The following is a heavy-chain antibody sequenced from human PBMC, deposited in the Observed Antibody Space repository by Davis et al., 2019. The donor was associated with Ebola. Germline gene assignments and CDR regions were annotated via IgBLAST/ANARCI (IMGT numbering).Heavy chain of an antibody. CDR3: AIALRGSSYGSGYYYYYGMDV. CDR1: GFTFSDYY. Sequence: GGSLRLSCAASGFTFSDYYMSWIRQAPGKGLEWVSYISSSSSYTNYADSVKGRFTISRDNAKNSLYLQMNSLRAEDTAVYYCAIALRGSSYGSGYYYYYGMDVWGQGTTVTVSS. CDR2: ISSSSSYT. V-gene: IGHV3-11*06. D-gene: IGHD3-10*01. J-gene: IGHJ6*02.